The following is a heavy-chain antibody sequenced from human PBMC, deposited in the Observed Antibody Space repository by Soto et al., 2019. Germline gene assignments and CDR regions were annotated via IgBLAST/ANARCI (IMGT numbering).Heavy chain of an antibody. V-gene: IGHV4-4*02. Sequence: PSLSMSLPCALSRGPICRSNWRSWVRQPPGKGRERIGEIDHSGSTNYSPSLKSRVTISVDKSKNQFSLKLSSVTAADTAVYYCARVLEEWDYWGQGTLCTV. CDR1: RGPICRSNW. CDR2: IDHSGST. J-gene: IGHJ4*02. D-gene: IGHD2-8*01. CDR3: ARVLEEWDY.